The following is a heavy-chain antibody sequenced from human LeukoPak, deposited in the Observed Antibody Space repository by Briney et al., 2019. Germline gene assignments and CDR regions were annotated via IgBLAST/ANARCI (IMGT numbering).Heavy chain of an antibody. J-gene: IGHJ4*02. Sequence: SETLSLTCTVSGGSISSYLWNWIRQPPGKGLEWIGYTHYSGSTNYNPSLNSRVTMSLDTSKNRFSLKLSSVTAADTAVYYCARGFRGYSGYDWYFDYWGQGILVTVSS. CDR2: THYSGST. CDR3: ARGFRGYSGYDWYFDY. D-gene: IGHD5-12*01. V-gene: IGHV4-59*01. CDR1: GGSISSYL.